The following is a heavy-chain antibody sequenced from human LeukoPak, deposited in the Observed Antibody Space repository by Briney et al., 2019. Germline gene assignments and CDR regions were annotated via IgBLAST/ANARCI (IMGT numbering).Heavy chain of an antibody. Sequence: GGSLRLSCAASGFTFSSYAMSWVRQAPGKGLEWVSTFSGSGGNTYYADSVKGRFTISRDNSKNTLYLQMNSLRVEDTALYYCTRLNVVGANWFDPWGQGTLVTVSS. D-gene: IGHD1-26*01. V-gene: IGHV3-23*01. CDR3: TRLNVVGANWFDP. CDR2: FSGSGGNT. J-gene: IGHJ5*02. CDR1: GFTFSSYA.